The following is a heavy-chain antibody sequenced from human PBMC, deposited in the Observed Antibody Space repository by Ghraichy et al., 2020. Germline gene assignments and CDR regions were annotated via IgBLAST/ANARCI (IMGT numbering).Heavy chain of an antibody. Sequence: GGSLRLSCAASGFTFSSYAMSWVRQAPGKGLEWVSAISGSGGSTYYADSVKGRFTISRDNSKNTLYLQMNSLRAEDTAVYYCAKLYDYGDPGDAGYFQHWGQGTLVTVSS. D-gene: IGHD4-17*01. V-gene: IGHV3-23*01. J-gene: IGHJ1*01. CDR2: ISGSGGST. CDR1: GFTFSSYA. CDR3: AKLYDYGDPGDAGYFQH.